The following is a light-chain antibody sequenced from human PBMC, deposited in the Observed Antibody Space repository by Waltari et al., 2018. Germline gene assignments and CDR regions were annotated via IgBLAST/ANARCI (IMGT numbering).Light chain of an antibody. CDR2: NED. Sequence: QSVLTQPPSASGTPGQRVSISCSGGRSTIASHTVNWYQQLPGATPKLLIYNEDQRPSGVPDRFSGSKSGTSASLAISGLLSEDEADYYCAAWDDNLNGFVFGTGTQVTVL. V-gene: IGLV1-44*01. CDR3: AAWDDNLNGFV. CDR1: RSTIASHT. J-gene: IGLJ1*01.